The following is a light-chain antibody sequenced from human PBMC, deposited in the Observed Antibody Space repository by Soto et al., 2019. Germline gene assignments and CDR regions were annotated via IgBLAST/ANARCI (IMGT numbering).Light chain of an antibody. Sequence: QSALTQPASVSGSPGQSITISCTGTSSDVGSYNLVSWYQQYPGKAPKVIIYEGNKRPSGVSFRFSGSKSGNTASLTISGLQAEDEADYYCSSFRSGSVVLFGGGTKLTVL. CDR3: SSFRSGSVVL. CDR1: SSDVGSYNL. J-gene: IGLJ3*02. CDR2: EGN. V-gene: IGLV2-14*02.